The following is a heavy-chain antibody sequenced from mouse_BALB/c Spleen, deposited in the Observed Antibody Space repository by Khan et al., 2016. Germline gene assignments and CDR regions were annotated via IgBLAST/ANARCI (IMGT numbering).Heavy chain of an antibody. J-gene: IGHJ2*01. D-gene: IGHD2-1*01. CDR3: AYYGNYDY. V-gene: IGHV1-7*01. Sequence: QVQLQQSGAELAKPGASVKMSCKASGCTFTSYWMHWVKQRPGQGLEWIGYINPSTGYTEYNQKFKDKATLTADKSSSTAYIQLSSLTSEDSAVYYCAYYGNYDYWGQGTTLTVSS. CDR1: GCTFTSYW. CDR2: INPSTGYT.